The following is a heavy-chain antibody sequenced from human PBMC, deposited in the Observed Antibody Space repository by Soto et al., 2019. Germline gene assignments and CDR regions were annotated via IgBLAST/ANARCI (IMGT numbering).Heavy chain of an antibody. CDR3: ARASALSANYYYGMDV. CDR2: ISGSVGST. V-gene: IGHV3-23*01. J-gene: IGHJ6*02. D-gene: IGHD3-3*01. Sequence: GGSLRLSCAGSGFTFSAYVINWVRQSPGKGLEWVSGISGSVGSTYYADSVQGRFTISRDNSQSTVYLQISSLRVEDTALYYCARASALSANYYYGMDVWGQGTTVTVSS. CDR1: GFTFSAYV.